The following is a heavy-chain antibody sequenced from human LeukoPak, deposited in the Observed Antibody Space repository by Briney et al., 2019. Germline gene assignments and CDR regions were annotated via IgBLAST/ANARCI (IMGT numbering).Heavy chain of an antibody. V-gene: IGHV1-2*02. CDR1: GYTFTGCY. CDR3: ARWTAMVLRERGFDY. J-gene: IGHJ4*02. CDR2: INPNSGGT. D-gene: IGHD5-18*01. Sequence: GASVKVSCKASGYTFTGCYMHWVRQAPGQGLEWMGWINPNSGGTNYAQKFQGRVTMTRDTSISTAYMELSRLRSDDTAVYYCARWTAMVLRERGFDYWGQGTLVTVSS.